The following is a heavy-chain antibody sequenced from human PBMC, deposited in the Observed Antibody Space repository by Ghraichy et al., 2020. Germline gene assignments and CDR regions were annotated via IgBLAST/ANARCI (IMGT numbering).Heavy chain of an antibody. D-gene: IGHD3-22*01. V-gene: IGHV4-39*02. J-gene: IGHJ4*02. CDR3: AREGETYYYDSSGYYSY. CDR2: IYYSGST. CDR1: GGSISSSSYY. Sequence: SETLSLTCTVSGGSISSSSYYWGWIRQPPGKGLEWIGSIYYSGSTYYNPSLKSRVTISVDTSKNQFSLKLSSVTAADTAVYYCAREGETYYYDSSGYYSYWGQGTLVTVSS.